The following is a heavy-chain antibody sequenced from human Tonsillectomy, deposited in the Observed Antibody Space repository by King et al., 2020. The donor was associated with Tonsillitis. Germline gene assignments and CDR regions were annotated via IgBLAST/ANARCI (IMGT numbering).Heavy chain of an antibody. J-gene: IGHJ4*02. CDR1: GFTFSSYA. Sequence: VQLLESGGGLVQPGGSLRLSCAASGFTFSSYAMSWVRQAPGKGLEGVSVISGSGGSTFYADSVKGRFTISRDNSKNTLYLQMNSLRAEYTAVYYCAKLGGVVVTAIGYWGQGTLVTVSS. D-gene: IGHD2-21*02. CDR3: AKLGGVVVTAIGY. CDR2: ISGSGGST. V-gene: IGHV3-23*01.